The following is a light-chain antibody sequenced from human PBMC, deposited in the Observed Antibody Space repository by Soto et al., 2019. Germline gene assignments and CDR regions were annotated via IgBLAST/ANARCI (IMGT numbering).Light chain of an antibody. Sequence: QSVRAPPPSVSGAPGQKVTISCTVSSSNIGAGYDLHWYQQLPGTAPKLLLYGNSNRPSGVPDRFSGSKSGTSASLAITGLQAEDEADYYCQSYDSSLSAYVFGTGTKVTVL. J-gene: IGLJ1*01. CDR3: QSYDSSLSAYV. V-gene: IGLV1-40*01. CDR1: SSNIGAGYD. CDR2: GNS.